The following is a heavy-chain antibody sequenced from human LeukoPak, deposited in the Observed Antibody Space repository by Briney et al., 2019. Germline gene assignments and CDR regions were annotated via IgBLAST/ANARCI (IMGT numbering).Heavy chain of an antibody. D-gene: IGHD5-24*01. CDR3: AKEGRSLQTY. CDR1: GFMFSSNW. V-gene: IGHV3-7*03. J-gene: IGHJ4*02. CDR2: IKEDGTET. Sequence: GGSLRLSCAASGFMFSSNWMSWVRLAPGKGLEWVANIKEDGTETYYVDSVKGRFTISRDNAKNSLYLQVNSLRVEDTAVYYCAKEGRSLQTYWGQGTLVTVSS.